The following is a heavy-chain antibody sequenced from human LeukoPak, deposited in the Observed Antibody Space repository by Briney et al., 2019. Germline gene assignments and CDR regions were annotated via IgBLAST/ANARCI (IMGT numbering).Heavy chain of an antibody. V-gene: IGHV3-7*01. CDR2: IKDDGSEK. CDR3: ARTIRGY. Sequence: GGSLRLSCAASGFTFSNYWMSWVRQAPGKGLEWVANIKDDGSEKYYVDSVKGRITISRDNAKNSLYLQMNSLRAEDTAMYYCARTIRGYWGQGTLVTVSS. D-gene: IGHD6-13*01. CDR1: GFTFSNYW. J-gene: IGHJ4*02.